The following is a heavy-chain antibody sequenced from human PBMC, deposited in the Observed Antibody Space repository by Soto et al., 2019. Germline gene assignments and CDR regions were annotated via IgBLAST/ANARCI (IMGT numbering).Heavy chain of an antibody. J-gene: IGHJ5*02. D-gene: IGHD6-13*01. CDR1: GFAFDDYV. CDR2: ITWNGGTI. V-gene: IGHV3-9*01. CDR3: AKGGSAALIAPSGRDNWFDP. Sequence: EVQLVESGGGLVQPGRSLRLSCAASGFAFDDYVMPWVRQPPGRSLEWVSGITWNGGTIRYVDFVKCRFTISREYAENSLYLQMNSLRPEDTAVYYCAKGGSAALIAPSGRDNWFDPWGQGTQVTVSS.